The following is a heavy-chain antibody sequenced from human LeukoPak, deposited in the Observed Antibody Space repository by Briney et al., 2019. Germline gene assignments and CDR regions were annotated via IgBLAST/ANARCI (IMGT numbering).Heavy chain of an antibody. D-gene: IGHD5-18*01. CDR3: ALHVVDTAMVDY. V-gene: IGHV4-34*01. CDR1: GGSFSGYY. CDR2: INHSGST. J-gene: IGHJ4*02. Sequence: PSETLSLTCAVYGGSFSGYYWSWIRQPPGKGLEWIGEINHSGSTNYNPSLKSRVTISVDTSKNRFSLKLSSVTAADTAVYYCALHVVDTAMVDYWGQGTLVTVSS.